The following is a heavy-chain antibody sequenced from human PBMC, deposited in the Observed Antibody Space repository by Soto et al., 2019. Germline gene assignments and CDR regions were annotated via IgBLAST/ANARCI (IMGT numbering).Heavy chain of an antibody. V-gene: IGHV1-3*04. D-gene: IGHD6-13*01. J-gene: IGHJ4*02. CDR2: INIGDGNT. Sequence: ASVKVSCKASGYTFSSYAMHWVRQAPGQRLEWMGRINIGDGNTKYSQRFQGRVTITRDTSASTAYMDLSSLTSDDTAVYYCARGASSSWTSLDYWGQGTLVTVS. CDR1: GYTFSSYA. CDR3: ARGASSSWTSLDY.